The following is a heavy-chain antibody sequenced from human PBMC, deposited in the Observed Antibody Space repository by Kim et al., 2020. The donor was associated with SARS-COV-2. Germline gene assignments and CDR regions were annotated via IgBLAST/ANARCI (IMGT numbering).Heavy chain of an antibody. J-gene: IGHJ5*02. V-gene: IGHV1-3*01. CDR3: ARECDWAVAVNWFDT. CDR2: INAGNGDT. Sequence: ASVKVSCKASGYTFTSYAMHWVRQAPGQRLEWMGWINAGNGDTKYSQKFQGRVTITRDTSASTAYMELSSLRSEDTAVYYCARECDWAVAVNWFDTWGQGTLVTVSS. CDR1: GYTFTSYA. D-gene: IGHD6-19*01.